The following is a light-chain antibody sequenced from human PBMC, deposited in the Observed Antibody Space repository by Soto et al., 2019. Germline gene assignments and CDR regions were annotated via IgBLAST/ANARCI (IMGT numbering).Light chain of an antibody. CDR1: QSVSNF. V-gene: IGKV3D-20*01. J-gene: IGKJ1*01. CDR2: DAS. CDR3: QQYGSSPRT. Sequence: EIVLTQSPATLSLSPGERATLSCRASQSVSNFLAWYQQIPGQAPSLLIYDASNRATGIPARFSGSGSGTYFTLTISRLQTEDFAVYYCQQYGSSPRTFGQGTKVDIK.